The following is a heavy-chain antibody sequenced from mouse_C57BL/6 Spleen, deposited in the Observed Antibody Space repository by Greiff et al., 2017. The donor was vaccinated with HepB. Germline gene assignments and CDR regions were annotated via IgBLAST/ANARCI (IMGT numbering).Heavy chain of an antibody. J-gene: IGHJ3*01. Sequence: VQLQQPGAELVRPGTSVKLSCKASGYTFTSYWMHWVKQRPGQGLEWIGVIDPSDSYTNYNQKFKGKATLTVDTSSSTAYMQLSSLTSEDSAVYYCARWGDYYGSSYFAYWGQGTLVTVSA. CDR2: IDPSDSYT. V-gene: IGHV1-59*01. CDR3: ARWGDYYGSSYFAY. CDR1: GYTFTSYW. D-gene: IGHD1-1*01.